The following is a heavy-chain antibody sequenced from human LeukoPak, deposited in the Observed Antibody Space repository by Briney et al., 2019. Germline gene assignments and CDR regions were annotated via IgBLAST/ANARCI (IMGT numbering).Heavy chain of an antibody. CDR3: ARDAGREFDH. CDR2: ISSDGSST. CDR1: GFTFSNYW. Sequence: PGGSLRLSCAASGFTFSNYWMHWVRQAPGKGLVWVSRISSDGSSTSYADSVKGRFTISRDNTKNTLYLQMNSLRAEDTAVYYCARDAGREFDHWGQGTLVTVSS. D-gene: IGHD1-26*01. J-gene: IGHJ4*02. V-gene: IGHV3-74*01.